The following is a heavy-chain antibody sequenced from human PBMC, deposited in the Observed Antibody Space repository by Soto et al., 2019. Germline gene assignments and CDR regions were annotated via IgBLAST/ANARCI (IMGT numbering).Heavy chain of an antibody. V-gene: IGHV3-48*03. CDR2: ITSSGRIM. J-gene: IGHJ4*02. CDR3: VRQAFSYSYAHPYFFDY. D-gene: IGHD5-18*01. Sequence: GGSLRLSCAASGFTFSSFEMNWVRQAPGRGLEWIAFITSSGRIMSYGDSVKGRFTISRDNVDNSVYLQMNSLRAEDSAVYYCVRQAFSYSYAHPYFFDYWGQGTLVTVSS. CDR1: GFTFSSFE.